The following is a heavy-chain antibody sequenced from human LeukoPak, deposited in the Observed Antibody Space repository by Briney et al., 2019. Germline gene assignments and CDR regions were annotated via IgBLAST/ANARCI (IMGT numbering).Heavy chain of an antibody. Sequence: SEKHSLTCTVSGGSISGYSWSWIRQPPGKGLEWIGYIYYSGSTNYSPSLKSRVTISVDTSKNQFSLKLRSVTAADTAVYYCASGRYGALYDYWGQGTLV. V-gene: IGHV4-59*01. CDR1: GGSISGYS. J-gene: IGHJ4*02. D-gene: IGHD4-17*01. CDR3: ASGRYGALYDY. CDR2: IYYSGST.